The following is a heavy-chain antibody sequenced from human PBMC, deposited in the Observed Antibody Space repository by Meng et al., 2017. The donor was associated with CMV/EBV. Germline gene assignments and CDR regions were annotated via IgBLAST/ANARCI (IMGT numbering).Heavy chain of an antibody. Sequence: SVKVSCKASGGTFSSYAISWVRQAPGQGLEWMGGIIPIFGTANYAQKFQGRVTITTDESTSTAYMEPSSLRSEDTAVYYCAREGWEYYKQWLVGGNWFDPWGQGTPVTVSS. CDR1: GGTFSSYA. J-gene: IGHJ5*02. CDR3: AREGWEYYKQWLVGGNWFDP. D-gene: IGHD6-19*01. V-gene: IGHV1-69*05. CDR2: IIPIFGTA.